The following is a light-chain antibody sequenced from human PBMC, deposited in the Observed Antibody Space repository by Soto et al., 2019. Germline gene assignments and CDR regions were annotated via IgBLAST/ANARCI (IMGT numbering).Light chain of an antibody. V-gene: IGKV1-39*01. CDR1: QSISNY. CDR3: QQSYSTPRT. Sequence: DIQMTQSPSSLSASVGDRVTITCRARQSISNYVNWYQQKPGKAPKLLMYAASSLQSGVPSRFSGSGSGTDFTLTISSLQPEDFATYYCQQSYSTPRTFGQGTKVEIK. J-gene: IGKJ1*01. CDR2: AAS.